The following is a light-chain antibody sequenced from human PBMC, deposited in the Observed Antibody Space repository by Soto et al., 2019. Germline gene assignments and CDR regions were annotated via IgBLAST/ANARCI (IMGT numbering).Light chain of an antibody. CDR3: QQIYAAPVT. J-gene: IGKJ1*01. CDR2: GAS. CDR1: QNISSC. V-gene: IGKV1-39*01. Sequence: DIQMTQSPAALSASVGDRVTIAGRLSQNISSCLNWYQQKPGRAPKLLIEGASNLQSGVPSRFSGSESGTDFILTISSLPPEDLATYHCQQIYAAPVTFGQGTKVEIK.